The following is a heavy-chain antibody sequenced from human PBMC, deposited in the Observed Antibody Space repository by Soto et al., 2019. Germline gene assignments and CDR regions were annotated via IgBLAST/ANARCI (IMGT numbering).Heavy chain of an antibody. CDR3: ARTPNDYGDYYFDY. CDR1: GFTFSIYW. V-gene: IGHV3-74*01. CDR2: INSDGSST. J-gene: IGHJ4*02. Sequence: GSLRLSCAASGFTFSIYWMHWVRQAPGKGLVWVSRINSDGSSTSYADSVKGRFTISRDNAKNTLYLQMNSLRAEDTAVYYCARTPNDYGDYYFDYWGQGTLVTVSS. D-gene: IGHD4-17*01.